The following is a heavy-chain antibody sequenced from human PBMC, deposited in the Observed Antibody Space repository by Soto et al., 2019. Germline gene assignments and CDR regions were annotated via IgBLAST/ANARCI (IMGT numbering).Heavy chain of an antibody. CDR3: TRLVGQQLPNYYYYGMDV. Sequence: PVGSVRLSCAASGFTFSGSAMHWVRQASGKGLEWVGRIRSKANSYATAYAASVKGRFTISRDDSKNTAYLQMNSLKTEDTAVYYCTRLVGQQLPNYYYYGMDVWGQGTTVTSP. CDR2: IRSKANSYAT. J-gene: IGHJ6*02. V-gene: IGHV3-73*01. D-gene: IGHD6-13*01. CDR1: GFTFSGSA.